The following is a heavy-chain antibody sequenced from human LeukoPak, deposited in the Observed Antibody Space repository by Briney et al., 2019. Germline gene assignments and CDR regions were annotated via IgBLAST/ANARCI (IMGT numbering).Heavy chain of an antibody. J-gene: IGHJ4*02. Sequence: GMSLRLSCAASGFTFREYVMHWVRQAPAKGLDGVALISYDGGNKFYADSVTDRFTISRDNSKNTLFLQMNSLRIEDTAVYYCAKVFEVRGARRPKDYWGQGTLVIVSS. CDR3: AKVFEVRGARRPKDY. V-gene: IGHV3-30*18. CDR1: GFTFREYV. D-gene: IGHD3-10*01. CDR2: ISYDGGNK.